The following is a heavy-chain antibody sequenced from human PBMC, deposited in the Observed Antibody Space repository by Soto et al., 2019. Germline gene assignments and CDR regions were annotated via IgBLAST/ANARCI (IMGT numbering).Heavy chain of an antibody. D-gene: IGHD6-6*01. Sequence: QVQLVQSGAEVKKPGSSVKVSCKASGGTFSNYAISWVRQAPGQGLEWMGGIIPVFGTAHYAQRFQGRVTITADESTSTAYMELSSLRSEDTAVYYCARSSSSFGYYYGMDVWGQGTTVTVSS. CDR1: GGTFSNYA. J-gene: IGHJ6*02. CDR2: IIPVFGTA. V-gene: IGHV1-69*01. CDR3: ARSSSSFGYYYGMDV.